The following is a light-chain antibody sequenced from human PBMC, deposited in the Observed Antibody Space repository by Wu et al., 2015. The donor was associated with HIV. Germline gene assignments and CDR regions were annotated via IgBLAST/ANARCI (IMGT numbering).Light chain of an antibody. CDR1: QGIRND. CDR2: GSS. CDR3: LQEHNYPRT. Sequence: IQLTQSPSSLSASVGDRVTITCRASQGIRNDLAWFQQKPGKAPRLLIYGSSNLQSGVPSRFSGSGSGTDYTLTISSLQPEDFATYYCLQEHNYPRTFGQGTTVEMK. J-gene: IGKJ1*01. V-gene: IGKV1-6*01.